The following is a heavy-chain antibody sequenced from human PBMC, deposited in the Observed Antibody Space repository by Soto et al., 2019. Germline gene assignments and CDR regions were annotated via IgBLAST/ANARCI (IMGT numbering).Heavy chain of an antibody. Sequence: QITLKESGPTLVKPTQTLTLTCTFSGFSLSTSGVGVGWIRQPPGKALEWLALIYWDDDKRYSPSLKSRLTIXXDHSKNHVVLTMNNMDPVDTATYYCAPTTADAFDIWGQGTMVTVS. CDR3: APTTADAFDI. J-gene: IGHJ3*02. CDR2: IYWDDDK. CDR1: GFSLSTSGVG. D-gene: IGHD4-17*01. V-gene: IGHV2-5*02.